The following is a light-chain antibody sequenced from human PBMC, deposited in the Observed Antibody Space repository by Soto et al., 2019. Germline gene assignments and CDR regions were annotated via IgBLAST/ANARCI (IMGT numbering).Light chain of an antibody. CDR3: SSYAGSYTWI. J-gene: IGLJ1*01. CDR2: DVS. CDR1: SSDVGGYDY. Sequence: QSALTQPRSVSGSPGQSVTISCTGTSSDVGGYDYVSWYQQSPGKAPKFIIYDVSQRPSGVPDRFSGSKSGNTASLTISGLQAEDEAEYFCSSYAGSYTWIFGSGTKVTVL. V-gene: IGLV2-11*01.